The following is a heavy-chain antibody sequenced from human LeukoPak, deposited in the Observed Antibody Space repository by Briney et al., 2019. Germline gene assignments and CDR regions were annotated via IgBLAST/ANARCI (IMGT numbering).Heavy chain of an antibody. CDR1: GGSISNYY. CDR3: ARHRQLAYDY. D-gene: IGHD6-13*01. V-gene: IGHV4-59*08. Sequence: SETLSLTCTVSGGSISNYYWSWIRQPPGKGLEWIGYIYYSGSTNYNPSLKSRVTISVDTSKNQFSLKLSSVTAADTAVYYCARHRQLAYDYWGQGTLVTVSS. J-gene: IGHJ4*02. CDR2: IYYSGST.